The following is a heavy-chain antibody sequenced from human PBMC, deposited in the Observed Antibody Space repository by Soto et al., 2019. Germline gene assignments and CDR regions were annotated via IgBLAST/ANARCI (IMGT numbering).Heavy chain of an antibody. CDR2: IRSSSSTI. CDR3: ARDDGSSWYGEYGMDV. J-gene: IGHJ6*02. Sequence: GGSLRLSCAASGFTFSSYGMHWVRQAPGKGLEWVSYIRSSSSTIYYADSVKGRFTISRDNAKNSLYLQMNSLRDEDTAVYYCARDDGSSWYGEYGMDVWGQGTTVTVSS. CDR1: GFTFSSYG. V-gene: IGHV3-48*02. D-gene: IGHD6-13*01.